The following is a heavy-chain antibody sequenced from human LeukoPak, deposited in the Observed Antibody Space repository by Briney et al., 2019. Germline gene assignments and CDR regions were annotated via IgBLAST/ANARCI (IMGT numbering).Heavy chain of an antibody. CDR2: INPSGGST. J-gene: IGHJ4*02. D-gene: IGHD3-16*01. V-gene: IGHV1-46*01. CDR1: GYTFTSYY. CDR3: ARWGLETNDFDY. Sequence: ASEKVSCKASGYTFTSYYMHWVRQAPGQGLEWMGIINPSGGSTSYAQKFQGRVTMTRDTSTSTVYMELSSLRSEDTAVYYCARWGLETNDFDYWGQGTLVTVSS.